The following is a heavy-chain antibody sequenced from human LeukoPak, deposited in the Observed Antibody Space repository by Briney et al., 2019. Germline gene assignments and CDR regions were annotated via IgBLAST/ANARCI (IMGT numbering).Heavy chain of an antibody. CDR1: SDSISSSY. CDR2: IYYSGST. V-gene: IGHV4-59*01. D-gene: IGHD2-2*01. CDR3: ARGYCSSTICFQYFHH. J-gene: IGHJ1*01. Sequence: SETLSLTCTVSSDSISSSYWSWIRQPPGKGLEWIGHIYYSGSTNYNPSLKSRVAISVDTSKNQFSLKLNSVTAADTAVYYCARGYCSSTICFQYFHHWGQGTLVTVSS.